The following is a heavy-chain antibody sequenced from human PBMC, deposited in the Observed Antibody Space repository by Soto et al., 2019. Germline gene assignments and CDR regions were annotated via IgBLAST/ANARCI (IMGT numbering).Heavy chain of an antibody. CDR1: GFTFSSYA. D-gene: IGHD3-10*01. Sequence: GWSLRLSCAASGFTFSSYAMSWVRQAPGKGLEWVSSISGSGGSTYYADSVKGRFTISRDNSKNTLYLQMNSLRAEDTAVYYCAKGGLLWFGMEWGQGTLVTVSS. V-gene: IGHV3-23*01. CDR2: ISGSGGST. J-gene: IGHJ4*02. CDR3: AKGGLLWFGME.